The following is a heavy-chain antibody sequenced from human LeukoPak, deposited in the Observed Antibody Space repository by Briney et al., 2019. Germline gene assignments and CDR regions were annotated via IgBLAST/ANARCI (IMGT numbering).Heavy chain of an antibody. Sequence: GASVKVSCKASGYTFTSYGISWVRQAPGQGLEWMGWISAYNGNTNYAQKLQGRVTMTTDTSTSTACMELRSLRSDDTAVYYCAREGSYDYVWGSYRYVYFDYWGQGTLVTVSS. CDR3: AREGSYDYVWGSYRYVYFDY. V-gene: IGHV1-18*01. J-gene: IGHJ4*02. CDR1: GYTFTSYG. CDR2: ISAYNGNT. D-gene: IGHD3-16*02.